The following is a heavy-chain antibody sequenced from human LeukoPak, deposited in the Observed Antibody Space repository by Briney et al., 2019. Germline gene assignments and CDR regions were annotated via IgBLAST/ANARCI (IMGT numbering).Heavy chain of an antibody. CDR2: ISGSGGST. D-gene: IGHD3-22*01. V-gene: IGHV3-23*01. CDR3: AKEIPYYYDSSGFGGP. J-gene: IGHJ5*02. Sequence: PGGSLRLSCAASGFTFSSYAMGWVRQAPGKGLEWVSAISGSGGSTYYADSVKGRFTISRDNSKNTLYLQMNSLRAEDTAVYYCAKEIPYYYDSSGFGGPWGQGTLVTVSS. CDR1: GFTFSSYA.